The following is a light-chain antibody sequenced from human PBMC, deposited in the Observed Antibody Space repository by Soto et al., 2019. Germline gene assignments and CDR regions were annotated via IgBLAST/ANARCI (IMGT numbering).Light chain of an antibody. J-gene: IGLJ2*01. V-gene: IGLV2-8*01. CDR2: EVT. CDR1: SSDVGGYNY. CDR3: TSYAGSNAVI. Sequence: QSALTQPPSASGSPGQSVTISCTGTSSDVGGYNYVSWYQQRPGRAPNLLIYEVTKRPSGVPDRFSGSKSGNTASLTVSGLQTEDEADYYCTSYAGSNAVIFGGGTQLTVL.